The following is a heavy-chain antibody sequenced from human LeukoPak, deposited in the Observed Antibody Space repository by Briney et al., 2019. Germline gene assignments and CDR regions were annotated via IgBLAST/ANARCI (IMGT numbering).Heavy chain of an antibody. J-gene: IGHJ4*02. CDR2: ISAYNGNT. Sequence: ASVKVSCKASGYTFTSYGISWVRQAPGQGLEWMGWISAYNGNTNYAQKLQGRVTMTTDTSTSTAYMELRSLRSDDTAVYYCARVVIAAAASEENSPLDYWGQGTLVTVSS. V-gene: IGHV1-18*01. CDR3: ARVVIAAAASEENSPLDY. D-gene: IGHD6-13*01. CDR1: GYTFTSYG.